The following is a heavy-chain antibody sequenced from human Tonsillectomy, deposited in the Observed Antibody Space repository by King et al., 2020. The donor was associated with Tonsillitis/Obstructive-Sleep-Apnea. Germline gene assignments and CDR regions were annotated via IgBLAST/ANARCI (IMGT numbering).Heavy chain of an antibody. V-gene: IGHV4-34*01. CDR1: GGSFSGYY. J-gene: IGHJ4*02. Sequence: VQLQQWGAGLLKPSETLSLPCAVYGGSFSGYYWSWIRQPPGKGLEWIGEINHSGSTNYNPSLKSRVTISVDTSKNQFSLKLSSVTAADTAVYYCARGRYCSGGSCYSDYWGQGTLVTVSS. CDR2: INHSGST. D-gene: IGHD2-15*01. CDR3: ARGRYCSGGSCYSDY.